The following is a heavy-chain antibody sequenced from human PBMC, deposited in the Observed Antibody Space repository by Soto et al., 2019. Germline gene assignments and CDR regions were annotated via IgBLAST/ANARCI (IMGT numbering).Heavy chain of an antibody. V-gene: IGHV3-7*01. Sequence: EVQVVESGGGLVQPGGSLRVSCAASGFSISRDWMAWVRQTPGKGLEFVANIKEDGSVKKYMDSVNGRFSISRDNAKNTLYLQMDSLRVEDTAVYYCGTDRWGGAFDMWGQGTMVTVSS. D-gene: IGHD7-27*01. J-gene: IGHJ3*02. CDR2: IKEDGSVK. CDR1: GFSISRDW. CDR3: GTDRWGGAFDM.